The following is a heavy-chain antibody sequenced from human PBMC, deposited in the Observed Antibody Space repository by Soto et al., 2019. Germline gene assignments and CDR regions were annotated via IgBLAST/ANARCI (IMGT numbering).Heavy chain of an antibody. V-gene: IGHV1-69*12. J-gene: IGHJ6*02. Sequence: QVQLVQSGAEVKKPESSVRVSCKASGGTFNSYAITWVRQAPGQGLEWMGGTIPMFSTTNYAEKFQGRVTITADESTNPAXMXMSSLRSEDTAVYYCTRCGIRYHSIGYYLGIDGMDVWGQGTTVIVSS. CDR1: GGTFNSYA. D-gene: IGHD3-22*01. CDR3: TRCGIRYHSIGYYLGIDGMDV. CDR2: TIPMFSTT.